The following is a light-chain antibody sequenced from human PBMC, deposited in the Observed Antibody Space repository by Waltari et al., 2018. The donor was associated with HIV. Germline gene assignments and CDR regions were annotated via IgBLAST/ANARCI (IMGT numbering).Light chain of an antibody. CDR2: DVS. CDR1: SRDVGRYNY. J-gene: IGLJ2*01. Sequence: QSALTQPASVSGSPGQSITLSCAGASRDVGRYNYVSWYQHHPGKAPKLIIYDVSNRPSGVSNRFSGSKSGTTASLTISGLQAEDEADYYCSSYPSSRTVVFGGGTKLTVL. V-gene: IGLV2-14*03. CDR3: SSYPSSRTVV.